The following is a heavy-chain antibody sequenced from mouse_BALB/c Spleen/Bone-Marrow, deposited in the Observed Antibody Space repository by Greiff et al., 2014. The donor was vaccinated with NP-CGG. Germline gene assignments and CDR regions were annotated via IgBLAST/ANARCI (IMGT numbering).Heavy chain of an antibody. Sequence: QVTLKVCGPELVKPGASVRISCKASGYTFTSYYIHWVKQRPGQGLEWIGWIYPGNVNTKYNEKFKGKATLTADKSSSTAYMQLSSLTSEDSAVYCCARDTMDYWGQGTSVTVSS. V-gene: IGHV1S56*01. CDR2: IYPGNVNT. CDR1: GYTFTSYY. CDR3: ARDTMDY. J-gene: IGHJ4*01.